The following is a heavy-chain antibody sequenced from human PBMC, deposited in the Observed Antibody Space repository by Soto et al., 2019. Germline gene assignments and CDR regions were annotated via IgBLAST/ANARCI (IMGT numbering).Heavy chain of an antibody. CDR1: GYTFTSYG. CDR2: ISAYNGNT. CDR3: ARDNRELLPGGYYYYYGMDV. J-gene: IGHJ6*02. V-gene: IGHV1-18*01. Sequence: QVQLVQSGAEVKKPGASVKVSCKASGYTFTSYGISWVRQAPGQGLEWMGWISAYNGNTNYAQKLQGRVTMTTDTSTSTAYMELRSLRSDDTAVYYCARDNRELLPGGYYYYYGMDVWGQGTTVTVSS. D-gene: IGHD1-26*01.